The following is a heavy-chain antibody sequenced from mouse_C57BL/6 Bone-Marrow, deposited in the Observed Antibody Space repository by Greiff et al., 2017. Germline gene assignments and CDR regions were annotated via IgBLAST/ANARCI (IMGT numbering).Heavy chain of an antibody. CDR2: IYPGSGST. CDR3: ARSGRYYDYTFDY. CDR1: GYTFTSYW. Sequence: QVQLQQPGAELVKPGASVKMSCKASGYTFTSYWITWVKQRPGQGLEWIGDIYPGSGSTNYNEKFKSKATLTVDTSSSTAYMQLISLTSEDSAVYYCARSGRYYDYTFDYWGQGTTLTVSS. D-gene: IGHD2-4*01. J-gene: IGHJ2*01. V-gene: IGHV1-55*01.